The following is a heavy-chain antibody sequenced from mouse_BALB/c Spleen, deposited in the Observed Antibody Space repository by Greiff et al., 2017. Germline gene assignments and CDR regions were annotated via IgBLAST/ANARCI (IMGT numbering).Heavy chain of an antibody. V-gene: IGHV1-87*01. CDR3: ARRGDWEAY. Sequence: QVQLQQSGAELARPGASVKLSCKASGYTFTSYWMQWVKQRPGQGLEWIGAIYPGDGDTRYTQKFKGKATLTADKSSSTAYMQLSSLASEDSAVYYCARRGDWEAYWGQGTLVTVSA. CDR2: IYPGDGDT. J-gene: IGHJ3*01. D-gene: IGHD4-1*01. CDR1: GYTFTSYW.